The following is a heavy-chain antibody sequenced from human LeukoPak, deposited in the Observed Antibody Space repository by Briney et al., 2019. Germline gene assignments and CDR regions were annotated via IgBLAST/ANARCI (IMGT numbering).Heavy chain of an antibody. J-gene: IGHJ3*02. V-gene: IGHV4-39*07. CDR3: ARVFWGHRQSFLTSMRVTHQLHGFDI. CDR1: GGSISSSSYY. Sequence: SETLSLTCTVSGGSISSSSYYWGWIRQPPGKGLEWIGSIYYSGSTYYNPSLKSRVTISVDTSKNQFSLKLTSVTAADTAVYFCARVFWGHRQSFLTSMRVTHQLHGFDIWGQGTMVTVSS. CDR2: IYYSGST. D-gene: IGHD3-16*01.